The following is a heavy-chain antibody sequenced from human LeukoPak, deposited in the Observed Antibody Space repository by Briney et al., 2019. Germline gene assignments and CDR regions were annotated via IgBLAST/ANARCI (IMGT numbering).Heavy chain of an antibody. CDR1: GYTFIDYY. D-gene: IGHD3-22*01. Sequence: ASVKVSCKASGYTFIDYYIHWVRQAPGRGLEWIGWINPDSGDTNYAQQFQGRVTMTRDTSITTVYMDLSRLRFDDTAVYYCASKTYDSTGYYYFQHWGQGTLVTVSS. V-gene: IGHV1-2*02. CDR2: INPDSGDT. J-gene: IGHJ1*01. CDR3: ASKTYDSTGYYYFQH.